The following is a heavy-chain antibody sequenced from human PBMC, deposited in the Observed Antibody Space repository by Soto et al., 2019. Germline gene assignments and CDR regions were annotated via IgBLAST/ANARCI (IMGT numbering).Heavy chain of an antibody. V-gene: IGHV4-59*01. CDR2: IYYSGST. CDR1: GCSISSYY. CDR3: ARLIAAARTVFDY. D-gene: IGHD6-13*01. Sequence: SETLSHTCTVSGCSISSYYWSWIRQPPGKGLEWIGYIYYSGSTNYNPSLKSRVTISVDTSKNQFSLKLSSVTAADTAVYYCARLIAAARTVFDYWGQGTLVTVSS. J-gene: IGHJ4*02.